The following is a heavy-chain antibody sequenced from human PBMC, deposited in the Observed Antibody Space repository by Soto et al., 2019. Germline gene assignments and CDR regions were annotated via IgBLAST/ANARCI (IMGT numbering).Heavy chain of an antibody. Sequence: QVQLVESGGGVVQPGTSLRLSCAPSGFTFSRYGMHWVRQAPGKGLEWVAVIWYDGSKQYYADSVEGRFTISRDNSKKTLFLQMNSLRAEDTAVYYCARDPGVTNYYFDYWGQGTLVTVSS. D-gene: IGHD3-3*01. CDR1: GFTFSRYG. CDR2: IWYDGSKQ. V-gene: IGHV3-33*01. CDR3: ARDPGVTNYYFDY. J-gene: IGHJ4*02.